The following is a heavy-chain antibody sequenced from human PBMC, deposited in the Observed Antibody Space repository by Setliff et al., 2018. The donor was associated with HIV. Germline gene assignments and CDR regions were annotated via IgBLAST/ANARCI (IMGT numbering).Heavy chain of an antibody. D-gene: IGHD7-27*01. J-gene: IGHJ4*02. CDR3: ARDWFTLGTNY. CDR1: GFTFHSSG. CDR2: IWYDGSKI. Sequence: AGGSLRLSCVASGFTFHSSGMHWVRQAPGKGLEWVSLIWYDGSKIYYADSVKGRFTISRDNSKNTLYLQMDSLRAEDTAVYYCARDWFTLGTNYWGQGTLVTVSS. V-gene: IGHV3-33*01.